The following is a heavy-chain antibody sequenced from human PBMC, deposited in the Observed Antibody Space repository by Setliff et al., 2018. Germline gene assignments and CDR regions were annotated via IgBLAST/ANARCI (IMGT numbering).Heavy chain of an antibody. Sequence: PSETLSLTCTVSGGSIGSYYWTWIRRPAGRGLEWIGRIYTTGSTNFNPSLNSRVTMSLDKSKNQFSLKLSSVTAADSAVYFCARVRIVPYCMDVWGKGTTVTVS. V-gene: IGHV4-4*07. CDR3: ARVRIVPYCMDV. CDR1: GGSIGSYY. J-gene: IGHJ6*03. CDR2: IYTTGST. D-gene: IGHD2-15*01.